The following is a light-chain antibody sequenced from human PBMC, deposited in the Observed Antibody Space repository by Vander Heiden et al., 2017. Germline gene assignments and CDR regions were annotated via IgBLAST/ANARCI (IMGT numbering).Light chain of an antibody. V-gene: IGLV2-8*01. Sequence: QSALTQPPSASGSPGQSVTISCTGTSSDVGAYNYVSWYQQHPGKAPTLIIDDVTKRPSGVPDRCSGSKSGNTAFLAVSGLQAEDEADYYCSSHAGSSAVFGGGTTVTVL. CDR2: DVT. J-gene: IGLJ3*02. CDR3: SSHAGSSAV. CDR1: SSDVGAYNY.